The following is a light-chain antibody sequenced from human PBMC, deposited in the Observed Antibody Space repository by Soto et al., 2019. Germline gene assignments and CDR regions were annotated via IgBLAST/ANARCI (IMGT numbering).Light chain of an antibody. CDR3: SSYSSRSSV. CDR1: SSDLGGYNF. CDR2: DVG. J-gene: IGLJ1*01. V-gene: IGLV2-14*03. Sequence: QSALTQPASVSGSPGQSVTISCTGTSSDLGGYNFVSWYQHHPGKAPKLMIYDVGNRPSGVSVRFSGSKSGNTASLTISGLQAEDEADYYCSSYSSRSSVFGTGTKLTVL.